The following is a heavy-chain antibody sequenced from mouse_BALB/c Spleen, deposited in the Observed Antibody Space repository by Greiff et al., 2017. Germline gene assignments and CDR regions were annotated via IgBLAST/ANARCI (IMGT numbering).Heavy chain of an antibody. D-gene: IGHD2-1*01. CDR3: ARHGNSWFAY. Sequence: EVKLMESGGGLVQPGGSLKLSCAASGFTFSSYGMSWVRQTPDKRLELVATINSNGGSTYYPDSVKGRFTISRDNAKNTLYLQMSSLKSEDTAMYYCARHGNSWFAYWGQGTLVTVSA. CDR2: INSNGGST. CDR1: GFTFSSYG. J-gene: IGHJ3*01. V-gene: IGHV5-6-3*01.